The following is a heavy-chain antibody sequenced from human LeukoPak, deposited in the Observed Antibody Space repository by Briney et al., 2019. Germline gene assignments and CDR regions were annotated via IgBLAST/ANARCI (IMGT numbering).Heavy chain of an antibody. CDR1: GGTFSSYA. J-gene: IGHJ4*02. V-gene: IGHV1-69*13. CDR2: ITPIFGTA. Sequence: SVKVSCKASGGTFSSYAISWVRQAPGQGLEWMGGITPIFGTANYAQKFQGRVTITADESTSTAYMELSSLRSEDTAVYYCASVNLGYFDYWGQGTLVTVSS. CDR3: ASVNLGYFDY. D-gene: IGHD7-27*01.